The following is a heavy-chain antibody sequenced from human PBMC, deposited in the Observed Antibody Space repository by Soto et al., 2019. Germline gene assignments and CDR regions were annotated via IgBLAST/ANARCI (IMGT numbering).Heavy chain of an antibody. J-gene: IGHJ6*02. CDR2: ISSSSSYI. V-gene: IGHV3-21*01. CDR3: ARDFAWYSMGYYYGMDV. D-gene: IGHD6-13*01. Sequence: GGSLRLSCAASGFTFSSYSMNWVRQAPGKGLEWVSSISSSSSYIYYADSVKGRFTISRDNAKNSLYLQMNSLRDEDTAVYYCARDFAWYSMGYYYGMDVWGQGTTVTVSS. CDR1: GFTFSSYS.